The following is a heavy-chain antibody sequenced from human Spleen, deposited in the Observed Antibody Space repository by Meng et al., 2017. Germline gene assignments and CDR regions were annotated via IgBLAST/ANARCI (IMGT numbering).Heavy chain of an antibody. J-gene: IGHJ6*02. CDR1: GFTFDDYA. D-gene: IGHD6-6*01. Sequence: SLKISCAASGFTFDDYAMHWVRQAPGKGLEWASSISWGSGTTGYADSVMGRFTISRDNAKNSLYLQMNNLISEDTALYYCAKDMGQLVAPPNYYYYGLDVWGQGTTVTVSS. CDR3: AKDMGQLVAPPNYYYYGLDV. V-gene: IGHV3-9*01. CDR2: ISWGSGTT.